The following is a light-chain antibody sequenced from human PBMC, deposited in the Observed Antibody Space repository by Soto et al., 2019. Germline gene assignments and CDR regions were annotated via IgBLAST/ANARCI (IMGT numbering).Light chain of an antibody. Sequence: QLVLTQSPSASASLGASVKLTCTLSSGHSSDAIAWHQQQPEKGPRYLMKVNIDGSHIKGDGIPARFSGSSSGAERYLTISSLQSEDEADYYCQTWGTGIQLFGGGTKLTVL. CDR1: SGHSSDA. CDR3: QTWGTGIQL. J-gene: IGLJ2*01. V-gene: IGLV4-69*01. CDR2: VNIDGSH.